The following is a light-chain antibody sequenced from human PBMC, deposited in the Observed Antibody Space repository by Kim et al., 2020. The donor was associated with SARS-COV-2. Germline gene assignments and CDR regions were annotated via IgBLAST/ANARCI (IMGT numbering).Light chain of an antibody. CDR1: QSVGDR. Sequence: SASVGNIVTITCRASQSVGDRLAWYQQKPGKAPKLLIYGASTLQSGVTSRFSGSGSGTEFTLTISSLQPDDFATYYCQQFKTYATFGQGTKVDIK. CDR3: QQFKTYAT. CDR2: GAS. V-gene: IGKV1-5*03. J-gene: IGKJ1*01.